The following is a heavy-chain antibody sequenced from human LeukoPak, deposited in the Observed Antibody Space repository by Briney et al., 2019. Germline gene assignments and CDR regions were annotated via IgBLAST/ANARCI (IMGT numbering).Heavy chain of an antibody. V-gene: IGHV3-66*01. CDR3: ARILGYCSGGSCYHFDY. Sequence: PGGSLRLSCAASGFTVSSNYMSWVRQAPGKGLEGVSVIYSGGSTYYADSVKGRFTISRDNSKNTLYLQMNSLRAEDTAVYYCARILGYCSGGSCYHFDYWGQGTLVTVSS. CDR2: IYSGGST. CDR1: GFTVSSNY. J-gene: IGHJ4*02. D-gene: IGHD2-15*01.